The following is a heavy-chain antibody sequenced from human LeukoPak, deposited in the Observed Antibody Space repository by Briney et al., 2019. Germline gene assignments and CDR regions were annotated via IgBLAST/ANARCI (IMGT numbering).Heavy chain of an antibody. CDR2: LYSGGRI. Sequence: SETLSLTCSVSVGSFSGSYFWVWIRQPPGEGLEWIGSLYSGGRIYYNPSLMSRVTTSVDTSKNLFSLKLTSVTAADTAVYYCARAPCAYGNYVHAFDIWGQGTMVTVSS. D-gene: IGHD4-11*01. CDR1: VGSFSGSYF. J-gene: IGHJ3*02. CDR3: ARAPCAYGNYVHAFDI. V-gene: IGHV4-39*07.